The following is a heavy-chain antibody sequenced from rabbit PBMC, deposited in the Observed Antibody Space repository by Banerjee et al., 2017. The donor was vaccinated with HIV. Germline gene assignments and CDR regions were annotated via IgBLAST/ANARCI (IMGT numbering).Heavy chain of an antibody. CDR1: GLDFSSSYW. J-gene: IGHJ4*01. CDR2: IWPSGGHT. Sequence: QEQLVESGGGLVQPEGSLTLTCTASGLDFSSSYWICWVRQAPGKGLEWIACIWPSGGHTYYATWAKGRFTISKTSSTTVTLQMTSLTAADTATYFCARGGYGIYAFNLWGPGTLVTDS. V-gene: IGHV1S45*01. D-gene: IGHD5-1*01. CDR3: ARGGYGIYAFNL.